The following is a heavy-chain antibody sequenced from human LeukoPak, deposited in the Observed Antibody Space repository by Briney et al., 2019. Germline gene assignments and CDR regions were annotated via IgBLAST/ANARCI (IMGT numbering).Heavy chain of an antibody. CDR3: ARDDGDYGVGYYFDY. D-gene: IGHD4-17*01. J-gene: IGHJ4*02. Sequence: SVKVSCKASGYTFTSYAISWVRQAPGQGLEWMGRIIPILGIANYAQKFQGRVTITADKSTSTAYMELSSLRSEDTAVYYCARDDGDYGVGYYFDYWGQGTLVTVSS. V-gene: IGHV1-69*04. CDR2: IIPILGIA. CDR1: GYTFTSYA.